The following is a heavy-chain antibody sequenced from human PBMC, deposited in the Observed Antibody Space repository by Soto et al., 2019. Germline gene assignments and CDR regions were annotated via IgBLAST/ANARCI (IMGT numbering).Heavy chain of an antibody. D-gene: IGHD3-10*01. CDR3: ARGALWFGEFADI. V-gene: IGHV1-3*01. Sequence: QVQLVQSGAEVKKPGASVKVSCKASGYTFTSYAMHWVRQAPGQRLEWMGWINAGNGNTKYSQKFQGRVTITRDTSASPAYMELSSLRSEDTAVYSCARGALWFGEFADIWGQGTMVTVSS. CDR1: GYTFTSYA. CDR2: INAGNGNT. J-gene: IGHJ3*02.